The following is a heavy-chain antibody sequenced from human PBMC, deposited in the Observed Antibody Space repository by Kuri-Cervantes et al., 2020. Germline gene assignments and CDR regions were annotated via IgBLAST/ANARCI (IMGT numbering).Heavy chain of an antibody. V-gene: IGHV3-21*01. CDR1: GFTFSSYS. CDR3: ARGRDLPRGSERPFDI. D-gene: IGHD5-12*01. Sequence: GESLKISCAASGFTFSSYSMNWVRQAPGKGLEWVSSISSSSSYIYYADSVKGRFTISRDNAKNSLYLQMSSLRAEDTAVYYCARGRDLPRGSERPFDIWGQGAMVTVSS. CDR2: ISSSSSYI. J-gene: IGHJ3*02.